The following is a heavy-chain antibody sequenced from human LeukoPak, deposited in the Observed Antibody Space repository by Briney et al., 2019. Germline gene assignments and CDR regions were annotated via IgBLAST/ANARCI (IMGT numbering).Heavy chain of an antibody. V-gene: IGHV4-4*02. D-gene: IGHD3-22*01. CDR3: VRRNYYDSTGYFTY. CDR2: IYHVGST. CDR1: GGSIIGDNW. J-gene: IGHJ4*02. Sequence: SGTLSLTCAVSGGSIIGDNWWSWVRQPPGKGLEWIGEIYHVGSTNYNPSLKGRVTMSKDKSENQFSLKLSSVTAADTAVYYCVRRNYYDSTGYFTYWGQGTLVTVSS.